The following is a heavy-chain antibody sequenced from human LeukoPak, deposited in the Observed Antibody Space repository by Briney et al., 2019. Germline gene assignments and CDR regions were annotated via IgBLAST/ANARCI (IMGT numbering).Heavy chain of an antibody. D-gene: IGHD1-1*01. J-gene: IGHJ4*02. CDR2: ISGSGGST. CDR3: AKDRMERRSVARGYITLWY. Sequence: GGSLRLSCAASGFTFSSYAMSWVRQAPGKGLEWVSAISGSGGSTYYADSVKGRFTISRDNSKNTLYLQMNSLRAEDTAVYYCAKDRMERRSVARGYITLWYWGQGTLVTVSS. CDR1: GFTFSSYA. V-gene: IGHV3-23*01.